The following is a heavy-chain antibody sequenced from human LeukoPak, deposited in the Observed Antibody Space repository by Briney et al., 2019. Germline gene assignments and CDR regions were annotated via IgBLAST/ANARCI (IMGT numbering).Heavy chain of an antibody. D-gene: IGHD6-13*01. CDR2: IYHDGST. Sequence: PSETLSLTCSVSGYSISSGYYWGWIRQPPGMGLEWIGSIYHDGSTYYKPSLKSRVTISVDTSKNHFSLRLSSVTAADTAVYYCATTSTEGSGSIHTPFDYWGQGTLVTVSS. CDR1: GYSISSGYY. J-gene: IGHJ4*02. V-gene: IGHV4-38-2*01. CDR3: ATTSTEGSGSIHTPFDY.